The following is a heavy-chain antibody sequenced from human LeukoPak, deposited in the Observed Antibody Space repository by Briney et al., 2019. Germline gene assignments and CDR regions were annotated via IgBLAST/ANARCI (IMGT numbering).Heavy chain of an antibody. CDR3: ARDLGTSGTTTYYYHYGMDV. CDR1: GYTFTDNY. V-gene: IGHV1-2*02. CDR2: IDPNIGDT. Sequence: ASVKVSCKASGYTFTDNYMHWVRQAPGQGLEWRGGIDPNIGDTNYAQKFQDRVIMTRDTSISTAYMELRRLRSDDTAVYYCARDLGTSGTTTYYYHYGMDVWGQGTTVTVSS. J-gene: IGHJ6*02. D-gene: IGHD1-1*01.